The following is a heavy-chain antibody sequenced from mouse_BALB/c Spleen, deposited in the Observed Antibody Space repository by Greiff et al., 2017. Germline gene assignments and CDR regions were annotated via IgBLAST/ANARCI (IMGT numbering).Heavy chain of an antibody. J-gene: IGHJ4*01. D-gene: IGHD1-1*01. CDR3: ARDYGYAMDY. CDR2: INSNGGST. V-gene: IGHV5-6-3*01. CDR1: GFTFSSYG. Sequence: EVMLVESGGGLVQPGGSLKLSCAASGFTFSSYGMSWVRQTPDKRLELVATINSNGGSTYYPDSVKGRFTISRDNAKNTLYLQMSSLKSVDTAMYYCARDYGYAMDYWGQGTSVTVSS.